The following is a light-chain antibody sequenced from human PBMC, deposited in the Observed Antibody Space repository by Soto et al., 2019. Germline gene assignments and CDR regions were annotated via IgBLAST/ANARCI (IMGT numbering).Light chain of an antibody. CDR2: SNN. J-gene: IGLJ3*02. CDR3: AAWDDSLSGV. Sequence: QSVLTQPPSASGTPGQRVTISCSGSSSNIGSNSVNWYQQLPGTAPKLLIYSNNQRPSGVPDRFSGSKSGTSASLAISGLRSGDEADYYCAAWDDSLSGVFGGGTKLTVL. CDR1: SSNIGSNS. V-gene: IGLV1-47*02.